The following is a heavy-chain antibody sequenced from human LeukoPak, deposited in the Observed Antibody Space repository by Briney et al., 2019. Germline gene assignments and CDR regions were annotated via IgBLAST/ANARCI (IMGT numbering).Heavy chain of an antibody. J-gene: IGHJ5*02. Sequence: GASVEVSCKTSGGTFLTHTFSWVRQAPGQGLEWMGKITPVIDTANYAQTFQGRVSIYADKSTTTVYMDLSGLRPDDTAVYYCARVNLRGSNYNWFDPWGQGTRVTVSS. V-gene: IGHV1-69*08. CDR2: ITPVIDTA. D-gene: IGHD3-10*01. CDR3: ARVNLRGSNYNWFDP. CDR1: GGTFLTHT.